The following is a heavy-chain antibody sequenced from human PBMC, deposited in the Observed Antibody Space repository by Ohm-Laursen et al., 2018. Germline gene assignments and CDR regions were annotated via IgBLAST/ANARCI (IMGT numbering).Heavy chain of an antibody. Sequence: SLRLSCTASGFTFSTYWMFWVRQAPGEGLEWVASVNEDASEKYYVDSVKGRFTISRDNASNTLYLQMESLRAEDTAVYYCARLSPPIVWGQGTLVTVSS. CDR1: GFTFSTYW. CDR3: ARLSPPIV. D-gene: IGHD1-26*01. J-gene: IGHJ4*02. CDR2: VNEDASEK. V-gene: IGHV3-7*01.